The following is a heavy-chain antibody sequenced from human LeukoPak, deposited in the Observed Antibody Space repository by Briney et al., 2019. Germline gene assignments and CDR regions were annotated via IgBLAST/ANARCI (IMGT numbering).Heavy chain of an antibody. CDR2: IIPIFGTA. D-gene: IGHD2-2*01. CDR1: GGTFSSYA. V-gene: IGHV1-69*13. J-gene: IGHJ4*02. CDR3: ATLLGGCSSTSCYDY. Sequence: ASVKVSCKASGGTFSSYAISWVRQAPGQGLEWMGGIIPIFGTANYAQKFQGRVTITADESTSTAYMELSSLRSEDTAVYYCATLLGGCSSTSCYDYWGQGTLVTVSS.